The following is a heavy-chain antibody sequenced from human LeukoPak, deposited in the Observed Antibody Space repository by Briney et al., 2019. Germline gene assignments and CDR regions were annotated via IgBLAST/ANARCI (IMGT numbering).Heavy chain of an antibody. J-gene: IGHJ4*02. CDR3: ARDLYRIVVVPHYFDY. D-gene: IGHD3-22*01. V-gene: IGHV3-30*03. CDR1: GFTFNNFG. Sequence: SGGSLRLSCAASGFTFNNFGMQWVRQTPGKGLEWVTVISCDGGTQYYADSVKGRFTISRDDSKNTLYLQMNSLRAEDTAVYYCARDLYRIVVVPHYFDYWGQGTLVTVSS. CDR2: ISCDGGTQ.